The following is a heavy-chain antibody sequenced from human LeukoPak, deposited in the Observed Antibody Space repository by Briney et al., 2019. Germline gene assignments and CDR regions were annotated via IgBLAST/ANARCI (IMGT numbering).Heavy chain of an antibody. CDR2: INPNSGGT. Sequence: GASVKVSCKASGYTFTGYYMHWVRQAPGQGLEWMGWINPNSGGTNYAQKFQGRVTMTRDTSISTAYMELSRLRSDDTAVYYCARDSSMVVPPGYFDNWGQGTLVTVSS. CDR1: GYTFTGYY. J-gene: IGHJ4*02. D-gene: IGHD4/OR15-4a*01. V-gene: IGHV1-2*02. CDR3: ARDSSMVVPPGYFDN.